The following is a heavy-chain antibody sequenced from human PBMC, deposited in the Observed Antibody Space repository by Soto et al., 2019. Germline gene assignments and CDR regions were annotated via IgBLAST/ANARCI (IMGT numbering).Heavy chain of an antibody. CDR1: GDSVSSGDSY. CDR3: VRGGNPYHYATSGPGTFDK. V-gene: IGHV4-30-4*01. CDR2: TSFSGYT. J-gene: IGHJ4*02. D-gene: IGHD1-26*01. Sequence: QVQLQESGPGLVKPSQTLSLTCSVSGDSVSSGDSYWSWIRQPPGKALEWIGYTSFSGYTSYSPSRKGRVTISVDMSKSQFSLRLTSVTAADTAVYYCVRGGNPYHYATSGPGTFDKWGQGTLGSVSS.